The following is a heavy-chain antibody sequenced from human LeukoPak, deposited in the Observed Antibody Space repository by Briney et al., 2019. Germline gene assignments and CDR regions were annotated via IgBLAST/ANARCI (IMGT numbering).Heavy chain of an antibody. D-gene: IGHD3-22*01. V-gene: IGHV1-18*01. CDR2: INAYNGHT. CDR1: GYTFITFG. Sequence: ASVKVSCKTSGYTFITFGVSWVRQRPGQGLEWMGWINAYNGHTDYGQKFQGRVTMTTDTSTRTAYMELRSLRSDDTAVYFCTRDWEGDYYARSGPFDYWGQGTLVTVSS. CDR3: TRDWEGDYYARSGPFDY. J-gene: IGHJ4*02.